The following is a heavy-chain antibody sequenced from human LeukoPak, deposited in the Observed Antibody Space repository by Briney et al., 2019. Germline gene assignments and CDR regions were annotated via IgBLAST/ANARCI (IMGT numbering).Heavy chain of an antibody. J-gene: IGHJ4*02. CDR2: IYYSGST. V-gene: IGHV4-31*03. CDR3: ARVPVDYDSSGYYDFDY. D-gene: IGHD3-22*01. CDR1: GGSTSSGGYY. Sequence: SQTLSLTCTVSGGSTSSGGYYWSWIRQHPGKGLEWIGYIYYSGSTYYNPSLKSRVTISVDTSKNQLSLKLSSVTAADTAVYYCARVPVDYDSSGYYDFDYWGQGTLVTVSS.